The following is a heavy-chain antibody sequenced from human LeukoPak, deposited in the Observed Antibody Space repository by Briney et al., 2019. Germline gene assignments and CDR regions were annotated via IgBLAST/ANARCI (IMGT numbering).Heavy chain of an antibody. CDR1: GFTFSSYW. D-gene: IGHD2/OR15-2a*01. CDR3: ARAVQDGNIYFQH. J-gene: IGHJ1*01. Sequence: GGSLRLSCAASGFTFSSYWMHWVRQAPGKGLVWVSRINSDGSSTTYADSVKGRFTVSRDNSKNTLYLQMDSLRAEDTAVYYCARAVQDGNIYFQHWGQGTLVTVSS. V-gene: IGHV3-74*01. CDR2: INSDGSST.